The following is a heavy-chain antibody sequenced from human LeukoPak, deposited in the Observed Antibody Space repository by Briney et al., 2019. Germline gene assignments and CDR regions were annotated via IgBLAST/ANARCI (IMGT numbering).Heavy chain of an antibody. CDR2: ISGSGGST. Sequence: PGGSLRLSCAASGFTFSSYAMSWVRQAPGKGLEWVSAISGSGGSTYYADSVKGRFTFSRDNSKNTLYLQMNSLRAEDTAVYYCAKSRPPGSPSVRGYYFDYWGQGTLVTVSS. CDR3: AKSRPPGSPSVRGYYFDY. CDR1: GFTFSSYA. D-gene: IGHD6-6*01. V-gene: IGHV3-23*01. J-gene: IGHJ4*02.